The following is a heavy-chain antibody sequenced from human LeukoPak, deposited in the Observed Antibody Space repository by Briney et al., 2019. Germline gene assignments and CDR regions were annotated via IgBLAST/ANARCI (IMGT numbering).Heavy chain of an antibody. CDR2: ISAYNGNT. CDR3: ARDQVYGSGSYYNVGVDWFDP. D-gene: IGHD3-10*01. J-gene: IGHJ5*02. V-gene: IGHV1-18*01. Sequence: AVKVSCKASGYTFTSYGISYVRQAPGQGLEGMGWISAYNGNTNCAQKLQGRDTMTTATSTSTAYMELRSLRSDDTAVYYCARDQVYGSGSYYNVGVDWFDPWGQGTLVTVSS. CDR1: GYTFTSYG.